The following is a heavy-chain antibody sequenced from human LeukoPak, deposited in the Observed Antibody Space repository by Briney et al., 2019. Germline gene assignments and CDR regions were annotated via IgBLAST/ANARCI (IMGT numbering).Heavy chain of an antibody. CDR3: APVLVDYDSSGHPN. V-gene: IGHV4-39*01. D-gene: IGHD3-22*01. J-gene: IGHJ4*02. CDR1: GGSISSSSYY. CDR2: IYYSGST. Sequence: PSETLSLTCTVSGGSISSSSYYWGWIRQPPGKGLEWIGSIYYSGSTYYNPSLKSRVTISVDTSKNQFSLKLSSVTAADTAVYYCAPVLVDYDSSGHPNWGQGTLVTVSS.